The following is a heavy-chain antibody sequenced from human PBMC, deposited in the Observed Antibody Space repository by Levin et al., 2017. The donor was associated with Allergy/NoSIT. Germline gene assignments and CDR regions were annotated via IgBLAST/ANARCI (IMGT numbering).Heavy chain of an antibody. V-gene: IGHV4-31*03. D-gene: IGHD3-16*01. Sequence: SETLSLTCSVSGGSISRPDNYWSWIRQHPGKGLEWIGYSYNRGNTYYNPSLKSRVSISVDRSANQFSLKLDSVSAADTAYYYCANGGLEVRLRYWSPGTLVTVSS. CDR2: SYNRGNT. J-gene: IGHJ4*02. CDR3: ANGGLEVRLRY. CDR1: GGSISRPDNY.